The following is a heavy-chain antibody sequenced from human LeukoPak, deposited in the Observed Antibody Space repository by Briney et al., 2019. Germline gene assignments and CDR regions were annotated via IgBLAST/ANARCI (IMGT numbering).Heavy chain of an antibody. D-gene: IGHD3-22*01. V-gene: IGHV3-11*04. J-gene: IGHJ4*02. Sequence: PGGSLRLSCAASGFTFSDYYTSWIRQAPGKGLEWVSYISTSGSTIYYADSVKGRFTISRDNAKNSLYLQMNSLRAEDTAVYYCARRVYYDGSGYPYWGQGTLVTVSS. CDR3: ARRVYYDGSGYPY. CDR1: GFTFSDYY. CDR2: ISTSGSTI.